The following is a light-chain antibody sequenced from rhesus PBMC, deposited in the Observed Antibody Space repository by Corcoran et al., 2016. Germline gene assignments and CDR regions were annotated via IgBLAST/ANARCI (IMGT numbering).Light chain of an antibody. V-gene: IGKV1-37*01. CDR1: QGTSSY. CDR3: QQYNSDPT. Sequence: DIQMTQSPSSLSASVGDRVTITCRASQGTSSYLAWYQQKPGKAPKPLIYYASNLESGVPSRFSGSGSGTEFPLPISGLQPEDFATYYCQQYNSDPTFGQGSKVKIK. J-gene: IGKJ1*01. CDR2: YAS.